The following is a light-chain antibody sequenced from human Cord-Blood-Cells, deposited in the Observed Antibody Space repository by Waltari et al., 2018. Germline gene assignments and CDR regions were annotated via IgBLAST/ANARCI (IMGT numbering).Light chain of an antibody. J-gene: IGKJ2*01. Sequence: DIQMTQSPSSMSASVGDRVTITCRARQSISSYLNWYQQKPGKAPKLLNYAADSLQSGVPSRFSGSGSGTDFTLTISSLQPEDFATYYCQQSYSTPYTFGQGTKLEIK. CDR3: QQSYSTPYT. CDR2: AAD. CDR1: QSISSY. V-gene: IGKV1-39*01.